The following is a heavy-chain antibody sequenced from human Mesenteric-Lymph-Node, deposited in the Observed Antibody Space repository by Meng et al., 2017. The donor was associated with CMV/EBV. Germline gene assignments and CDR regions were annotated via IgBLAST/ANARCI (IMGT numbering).Heavy chain of an antibody. D-gene: IGHD3-10*01. CDR3: ARGFGGLLYMALTAEYFQH. Sequence: NSYAMNWGRQAPGRGLEWMIWIHTNTGNPSYAQCFTRRFVFALDSSVSAAYLQISSLKAEDTAVYYWARGFGGLLYMALTAEYFQHWGQGTLVTVSS. V-gene: IGHV7-4-1*02. J-gene: IGHJ1*01. CDR2: IHTNTGNP. CDR1: NSYA.